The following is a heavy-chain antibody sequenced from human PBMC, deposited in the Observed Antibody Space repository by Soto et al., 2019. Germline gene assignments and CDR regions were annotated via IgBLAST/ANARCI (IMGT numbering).Heavy chain of an antibody. V-gene: IGHV3-30*18. D-gene: IGHD1-26*01. CDR3: AKGHRDDLVGATTGGWYFDL. Sequence: QVQLVESGGGVVQPGRSRRLSCAVSGFTFSSYGMHWVRQAPGKGLEWVAVISYDGSNKYYADSVKGRFTISRDNSKNTLYLQMNSPRAEDTAVYYCAKGHRDDLVGATTGGWYFDLWGHGTLVTVSS. J-gene: IGHJ2*01. CDR2: ISYDGSNK. CDR1: GFTFSSYG.